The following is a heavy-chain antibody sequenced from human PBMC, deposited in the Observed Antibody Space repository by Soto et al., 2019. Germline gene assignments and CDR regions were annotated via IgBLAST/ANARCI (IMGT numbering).Heavy chain of an antibody. CDR1: GGSISSSSYY. D-gene: IGHD2-15*01. V-gene: IGHV4-39*01. CDR2: IYYSGST. CDR3: ARHRLIGVVVVAAPNWFDP. Sequence: QLQLQESGPGLVKPSETLSLTCTVSGGSISSSSYYWGWIRQPPGKGLEWIGSIYYSGSTYYNPSLKSRVTISVDTSKDQFSLKLSSVTAADTAVYYCARHRLIGVVVVAAPNWFDPWGQGTLVTVSS. J-gene: IGHJ5*02.